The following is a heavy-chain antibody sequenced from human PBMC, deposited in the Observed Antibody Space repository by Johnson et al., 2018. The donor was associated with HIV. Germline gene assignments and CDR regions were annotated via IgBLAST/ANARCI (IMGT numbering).Heavy chain of an antibody. CDR1: GFTFSSYA. D-gene: IGHD3-10*01. V-gene: IGHV3-7*02. CDR2: IKEDGGET. Sequence: VQLVESGGGLVQPGGSLRLSCAASGFTFSSYAMSWVRQAPGKGLEWVAIIKEDGGETYYVDSVKGRFTISRDNANNLLYLQMSSLRAEDTAVYYCARTRHYYEAFDIWGQGTMVTVSS. CDR3: ARTRHYYEAFDI. J-gene: IGHJ3*02.